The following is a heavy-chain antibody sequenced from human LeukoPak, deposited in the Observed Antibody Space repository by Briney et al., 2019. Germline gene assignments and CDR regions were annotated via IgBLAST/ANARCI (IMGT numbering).Heavy chain of an antibody. D-gene: IGHD5-12*01. CDR2: ISSSGSTI. V-gene: IGHV3-48*03. CDR3: ARVGVATAPNYYYYYGMDV. J-gene: IGHJ6*02. CDR1: GCTFSSYE. Sequence: GGSLRLSCAASGCTFSSYEMNWVRQAPGKGLEWVSYISSSGSTIYYADSVKGRFTISRDNAKNSLYLQMNSLRAEDTAVYYCARVGVATAPNYYYYYGMDVWGQGTTVTVSS.